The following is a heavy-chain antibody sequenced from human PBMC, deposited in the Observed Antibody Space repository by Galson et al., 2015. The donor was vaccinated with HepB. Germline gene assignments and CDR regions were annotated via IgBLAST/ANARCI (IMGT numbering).Heavy chain of an antibody. CDR3: AILSYGYGMDV. D-gene: IGHD5-18*01. V-gene: IGHV3-21*01. CDR2: ISSSSSYI. Sequence: SLRLSCAASGFTFSSYSMNWARQAPGKGLEWVSSISSSSSYIYYADSVKGRFTISRDNAKNSLYLQMNSLRAEDTAVYYCAILSYGYGMDVWGQGTTVTVYS. CDR1: GFTFSSYS. J-gene: IGHJ6*02.